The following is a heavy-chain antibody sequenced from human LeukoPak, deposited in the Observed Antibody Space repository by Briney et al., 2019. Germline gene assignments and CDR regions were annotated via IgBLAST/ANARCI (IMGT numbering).Heavy chain of an antibody. CDR1: GYTFTSDG. V-gene: IGHV1-18*01. CDR2: ISAYNGNT. D-gene: IGHD6-6*01. Sequence: ASVKVSCTASGYTFTSDGISWVRHAPEQGLERMGWISAYNGNTNYAQKLQGRVTMTTDTSTSTAYLELRSLGSDEAAVYYCARVWQLVQGWFDRWGQGTLVTVSS. J-gene: IGHJ5*02. CDR3: ARVWQLVQGWFDR.